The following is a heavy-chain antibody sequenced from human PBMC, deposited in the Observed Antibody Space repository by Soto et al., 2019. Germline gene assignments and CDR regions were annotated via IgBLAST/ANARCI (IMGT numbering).Heavy chain of an antibody. D-gene: IGHD6-13*01. J-gene: IGHJ5*02. Sequence: SETLSLTCTVSGGSISSGDYYWSWIRKPPGKGLEWIGYIYDSGSTYYNPSLKSRVTISVDTSKNQFSLKLSSVTAADTAVYYCAREGPAAGTVDWFDPWGQGTLVTVSS. CDR1: GGSISSGDYY. CDR3: AREGPAAGTVDWFDP. V-gene: IGHV4-30-4*01. CDR2: IYDSGST.